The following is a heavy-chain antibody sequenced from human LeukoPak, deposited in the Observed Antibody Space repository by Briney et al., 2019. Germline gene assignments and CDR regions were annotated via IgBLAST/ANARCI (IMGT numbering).Heavy chain of an antibody. Sequence: PGGSLRLSCAASGFTFSSYWMTWVRQAPGKGLEWVANIKQDGSERDYVDSVKGRFTISRDDAKNSLYLQMNSLRAEDTAVYYCARGITMANWGQGTLVTVSS. V-gene: IGHV3-7*04. D-gene: IGHD3-10*01. CDR2: IKQDGSER. J-gene: IGHJ4*02. CDR3: ARGITMAN. CDR1: GFTFSSYW.